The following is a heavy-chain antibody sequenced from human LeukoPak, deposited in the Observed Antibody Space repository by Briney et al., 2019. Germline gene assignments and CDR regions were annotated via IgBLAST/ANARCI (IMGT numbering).Heavy chain of an antibody. CDR3: ARVVDHDYGDYYLDY. CDR2: IYYSGST. Sequence: SETLSLTCTVSGGSISSYYWSWIRQPPGKGLEWIGYIYYSGSTNYNPSLKSRVTMSVDTSKNQFSLKLSSVTAADTAVYYCARVVDHDYGDYYLDYWGQGTLVTVSS. D-gene: IGHD4-17*01. CDR1: GGSISSYY. V-gene: IGHV4-59*12. J-gene: IGHJ4*02.